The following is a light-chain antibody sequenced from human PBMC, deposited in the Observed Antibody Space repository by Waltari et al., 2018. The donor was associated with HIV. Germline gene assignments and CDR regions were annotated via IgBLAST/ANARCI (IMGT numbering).Light chain of an antibody. J-gene: IGLJ3*02. CDR3: QSPDRTGTLAV. Sequence: FELTNQPSVPLSPGQTPRITSPEMELPNQFPTGYQQRPGQAPVLVIYKDTGRPSGIPERFSGSSSGTTATLTISGVQEEDEGDYYCQSPDRTGTLAVFGGGTKLTVL. CDR1: ELPNQF. CDR2: KDT. V-gene: IGLV3-25*03.